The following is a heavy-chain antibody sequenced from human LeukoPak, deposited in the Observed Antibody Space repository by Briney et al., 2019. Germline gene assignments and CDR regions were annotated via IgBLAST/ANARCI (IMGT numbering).Heavy chain of an antibody. D-gene: IGHD6-19*01. CDR1: GGSISSGGYY. CDR2: IFHSGST. V-gene: IGHV4-31*09. Sequence: SQTLSLTCTVSGGSISSGGYYWSWIRQPPGKGLEWIGEIFHSGSTNYNPSLKSRVTISVDKSKNHFSLELTSVTAADTAVYYCTCHSGWSGPSEWGQGTLVIVSS. J-gene: IGHJ4*02. CDR3: TCHSGWSGPSE.